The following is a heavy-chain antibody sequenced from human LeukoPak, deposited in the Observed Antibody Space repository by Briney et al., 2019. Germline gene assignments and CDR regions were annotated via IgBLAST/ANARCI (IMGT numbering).Heavy chain of an antibody. CDR3: AIPIRSSCPEFDY. CDR1: GFTFDDYA. Sequence: PGRSLRLSCAASGFTFDDYAMHWVQQAPGKGLEWVSGISWNSGSIGYADSVKGRFTISRDNAKNTLYLQMNSLRAEDTAVYYCAIPIRSSCPEFDYWGQGTLVTVSS. CDR2: ISWNSGSI. J-gene: IGHJ4*02. V-gene: IGHV3-9*01. D-gene: IGHD6-13*01.